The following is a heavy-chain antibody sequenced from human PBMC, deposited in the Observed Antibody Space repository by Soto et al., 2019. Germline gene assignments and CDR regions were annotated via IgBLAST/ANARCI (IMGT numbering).Heavy chain of an antibody. D-gene: IGHD5-12*01. V-gene: IGHV4-39*01. J-gene: IGHJ4*02. CDR2: IFYSGST. Sequence: PSETLSLTCTVSGGSISSSSYYWGWIRQPPGKGLEWIGSIFYSGSTYYNPSLKSRVTISVDTSKNQFSLKLSSVTAADTAVYYCAGSRDGYNPFDYWGQGTLVTVSS. CDR3: AGSRDGYNPFDY. CDR1: GGSISSSSYY.